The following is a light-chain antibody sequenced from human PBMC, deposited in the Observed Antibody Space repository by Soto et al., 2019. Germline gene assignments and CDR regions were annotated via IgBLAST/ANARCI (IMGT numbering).Light chain of an antibody. CDR1: QTISPW. J-gene: IGKJ1*01. CDR2: KAS. Sequence: DIQMTQSPSTLSASVGDRVTITCRASQTISPWLAWYQQKPGKAPKVLIYKASTLQSGAPSRFSGSGSGTDFTLTISSMQPDDFATYYCQQYSTYSRTFGPGTKVEMK. CDR3: QQYSTYSRT. V-gene: IGKV1-5*03.